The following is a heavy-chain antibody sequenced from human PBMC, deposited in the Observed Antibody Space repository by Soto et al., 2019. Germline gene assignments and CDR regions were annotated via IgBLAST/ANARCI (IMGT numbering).Heavy chain of an antibody. CDR2: IKQDGSEK. J-gene: IGHJ3*01. CDR1: GFTFSSYW. CDR3: AKGYIEATGVLDGTDV. Sequence: PGGSLRLSCAASGFTFSSYWMSWVRQAPGKGLEWVANIKQDGSEKYYVDSVKGRFTISRDNFKNTVYLQMNSLSTDDTAVYYCAKGYIEATGVLDGTDVWGQGTMVTVSS. V-gene: IGHV3-7*01. D-gene: IGHD6-13*01.